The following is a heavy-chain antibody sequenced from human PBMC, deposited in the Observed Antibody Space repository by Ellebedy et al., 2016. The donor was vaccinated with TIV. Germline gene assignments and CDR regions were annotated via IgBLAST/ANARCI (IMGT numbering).Heavy chain of an antibody. Sequence: AASVKVSCKASGYTFTSYGISWVRQAPGQGLEWMGWISAYNGNTNYAQKLQGRVTMTTDTSTSTAYMELRSLRSEDTAVYYCAIQRGGVVVTAIPGPRYYGMDVWGQGTTVTVSS. CDR3: AIQRGGVVVTAIPGPRYYGMDV. J-gene: IGHJ6*02. CDR1: GYTFTSYG. D-gene: IGHD2-21*02. V-gene: IGHV1-18*01. CDR2: ISAYNGNT.